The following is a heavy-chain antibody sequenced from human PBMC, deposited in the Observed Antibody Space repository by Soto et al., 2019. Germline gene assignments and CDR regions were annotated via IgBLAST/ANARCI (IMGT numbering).Heavy chain of an antibody. CDR1: GFTFSGSA. J-gene: IGHJ6*02. V-gene: IGHV3-73*01. Sequence: AGSVRLSCAASGFTFSGSAMHWVRRAAGKGLEWVGRIRSKANRYATAYAASVNGRFTIPRDDSKHTAYLQMNSLKTEDTAVYYCTRPAPMDVWGQGTTVTVSS. CDR3: TRPAPMDV. CDR2: IRSKANRYAT.